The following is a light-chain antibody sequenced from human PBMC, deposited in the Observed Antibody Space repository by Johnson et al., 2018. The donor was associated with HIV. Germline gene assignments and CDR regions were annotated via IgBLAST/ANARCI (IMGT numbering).Light chain of an antibody. CDR3: GIWDRSRSAFV. CDR1: SSNIGNNY. CDR2: DNN. Sequence: QPVLTQPPSVSAAPGQKVTISCSGSSSNIGNNYVSWYQQLPGTAPKLLIYDNNKRPSGIPDRFSGSKSGPSATLGITGLQNGDEADYYCGIWDRSRSAFVFGTGTKVTVL. J-gene: IGLJ1*01. V-gene: IGLV1-51*01.